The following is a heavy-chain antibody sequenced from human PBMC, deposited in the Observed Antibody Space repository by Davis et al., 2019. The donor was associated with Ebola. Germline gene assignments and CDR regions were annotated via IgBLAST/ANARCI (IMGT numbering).Heavy chain of an antibody. CDR2: MSYTGGT. CDR1: GGSITSGSSY. J-gene: IGHJ4*02. Sequence: SETLSLTCTVSGGSITSGSSYWGWLRQPPGKGLEWIGIMSYTGGTYYNPSLKRRVTISVDTSKNQFSLKLTSVTAADTAVYYCARQNGVGLGELSFFDYWGQGTLVTVSS. V-gene: IGHV4-39*01. CDR3: ARQNGVGLGELSFFDY. D-gene: IGHD3-16*02.